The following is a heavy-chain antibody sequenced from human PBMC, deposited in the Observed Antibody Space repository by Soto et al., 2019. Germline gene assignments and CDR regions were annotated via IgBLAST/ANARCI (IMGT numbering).Heavy chain of an antibody. D-gene: IGHD2-2*02. CDR3: SRGTSIPSSGDY. CDR1: GYTFTNYG. J-gene: IGHJ4*01. CDR2: VSAYTGER. Sequence: QVQLVQSGAEVKKPGASVKVSCKASGYTFTNYGINWVRQAPGQGPEWLGWVSAYTGERRYAQRVQARVIMTTDTSTTTAYMELRSLRSDDTAVYYCSRGTSIPSSGDYWGQGTLVTVSS. V-gene: IGHV1-18*01.